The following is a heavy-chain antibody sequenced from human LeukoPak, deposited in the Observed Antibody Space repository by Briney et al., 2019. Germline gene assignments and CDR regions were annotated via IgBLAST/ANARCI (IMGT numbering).Heavy chain of an antibody. D-gene: IGHD2-21*01. Sequence: GGSLRLSCAASGFTFSGYIMNWVRQAPGKGLEWVSFIGTSGNTIYYADSVKGRFTVSRDNAKNSLYLQMNSLRAEDTAVYYCARIRCGHSGSVCYNHWGLGTLVTVSS. J-gene: IGHJ4*02. CDR1: GFTFSGYI. CDR3: ARIRCGHSGSVCYNH. CDR2: IGTSGNTI. V-gene: IGHV3-48*01.